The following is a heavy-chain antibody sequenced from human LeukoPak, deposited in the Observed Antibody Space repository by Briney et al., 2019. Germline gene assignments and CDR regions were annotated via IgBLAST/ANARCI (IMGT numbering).Heavy chain of an antibody. D-gene: IGHD6-25*01. Sequence: SETLSLTCTVSGGSISSYYWSWIRQPPGKGLEWIGYIYTSGSTNYNPSLKSRVTMSLHPSKNQLSLRLTSVTAADTAVYYRAGSSGFYSGYYYMDVWGKGTTVTVSS. CDR3: AGSSGFYSGYYYMDV. V-gene: IGHV4-4*09. CDR2: IYTSGST. J-gene: IGHJ6*03. CDR1: GGSISSYY.